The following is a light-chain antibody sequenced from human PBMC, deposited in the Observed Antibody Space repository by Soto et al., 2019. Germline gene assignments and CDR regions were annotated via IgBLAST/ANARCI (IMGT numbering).Light chain of an antibody. V-gene: IGKV1-5*01. CDR2: DAS. J-gene: IGKJ1*01. Sequence: DIQMTQSPSALSASVGDRATITCRASQSISSWLAWYQQKPGKAPKLLIYDASTLQSGVPSRYSGSGSGTEFTLTISNLQPDDFATYYCQQYENSSPWTFGQGNKVEIK. CDR1: QSISSW. CDR3: QQYENSSPWT.